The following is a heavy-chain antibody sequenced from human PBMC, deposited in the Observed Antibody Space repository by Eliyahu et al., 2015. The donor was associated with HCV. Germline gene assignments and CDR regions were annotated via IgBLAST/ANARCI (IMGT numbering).Heavy chain of an antibody. J-gene: IGHJ6*02. Sequence: EGQLVESGGGLVQPGRSXRLSXLXSGFXSXDHVIHWVRQAPGKGXXWVSGLHMIDGSVGYADSVKGRFTISRDKAKKSVYLEMNILRVDDTGLYYCIKDITPGGADVWGQGTTVTVSS. CDR3: IKDITPGGADV. CDR1: GFXSXDHV. CDR2: LHMIDGSV. D-gene: IGHD1-14*01. V-gene: IGHV3-9*02.